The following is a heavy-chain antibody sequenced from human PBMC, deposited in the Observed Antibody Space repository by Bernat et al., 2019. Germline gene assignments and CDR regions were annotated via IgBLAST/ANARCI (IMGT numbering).Heavy chain of an antibody. D-gene: IGHD3-16*02. CDR2: IDPSDSYT. CDR1: GYSFTSYW. Sequence: EVQLVQSGAEVKKPGESLRISCKGSGYSFTSYWISWVRQMPGKGLEWMGRIDPSDSYTNYSPSFQGNVTISADKSISTAYLQWSSLKASDTAMYYRARDYIWGSYRSRFDYWGQGTLVTVSS. CDR3: ARDYIWGSYRSRFDY. V-gene: IGHV5-10-1*01. J-gene: IGHJ4*02.